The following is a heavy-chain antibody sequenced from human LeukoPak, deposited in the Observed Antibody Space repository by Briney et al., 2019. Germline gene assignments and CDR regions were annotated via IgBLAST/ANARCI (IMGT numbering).Heavy chain of an antibody. J-gene: IGHJ4*02. Sequence: SETLSLTCTVSGGSISSSSYYWGWIRQPPGKGLEWIGSIYYSGSTYYNPSLKSRVTISVDTSKNQFSLKLSSVTAADTAVYYCARGIWFGELFPWGQGTLVTVSS. CDR2: IYYSGST. D-gene: IGHD3-10*01. CDR1: GGSISSSSYY. CDR3: ARGIWFGELFP. V-gene: IGHV4-39*07.